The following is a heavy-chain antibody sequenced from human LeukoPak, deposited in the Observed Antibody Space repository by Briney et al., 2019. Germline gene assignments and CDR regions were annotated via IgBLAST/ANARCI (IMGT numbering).Heavy chain of an antibody. J-gene: IGHJ4*02. CDR3: ARGLRFGELFGSVFGY. D-gene: IGHD3-10*01. V-gene: IGHV4-30-2*01. Sequence: PSETLSLTCTVSGGSISSGGYYWSWIRQPPGKGLEWIGYIYHSGSTYYNPSLKSRVTISVDTSKTQFSLKLTSVTAADTAVYYCARGLRFGELFGSVFGYWGQGTLVTVSS. CDR2: IYHSGST. CDR1: GGSISSGGYY.